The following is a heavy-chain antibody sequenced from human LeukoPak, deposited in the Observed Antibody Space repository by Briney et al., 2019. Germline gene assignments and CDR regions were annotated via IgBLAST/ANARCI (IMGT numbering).Heavy chain of an antibody. J-gene: IGHJ4*02. CDR2: IYYSGST. CDR1: GGSISSYY. V-gene: IGHV4-59*01. CDR3: AKDGPTGP. Sequence: SETLSLTCTVSGGSISSYYWSWIRQPPGKGLEWIGNIYYSGSTNYNPSLKSRVTMSVDTSKNQFSLRLTSVTAADTAVYYCAKDGPTGPWGQGTLVTVSS. D-gene: IGHD1-26*01.